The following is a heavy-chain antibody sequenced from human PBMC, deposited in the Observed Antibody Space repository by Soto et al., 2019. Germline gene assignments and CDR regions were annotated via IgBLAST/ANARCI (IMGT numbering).Heavy chain of an antibody. V-gene: IGHV4-4*07. CDR3: ARDQGVVVTADNWFDP. CDR2: IFSSGST. D-gene: IGHD2-21*02. Sequence: SETLSLTCTVSGGSITDYSWVWIRQPARKGLEWIGRIFSSGSTNYNPSLKGRITMSLDTSKNQFSLKLNSATATDTAVYFCARDQGVVVTADNWFDPWGQGILVTVSS. J-gene: IGHJ5*02. CDR1: GGSITDYS.